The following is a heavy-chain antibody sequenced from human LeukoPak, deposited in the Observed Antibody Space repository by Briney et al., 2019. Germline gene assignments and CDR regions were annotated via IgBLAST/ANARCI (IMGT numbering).Heavy chain of an antibody. D-gene: IGHD3-10*01. CDR2: IYYSGST. CDR3: AREGFGESSA. V-gene: IGHV4-39*02. Sequence: PSETLSLTCTVSGGSISSSSYYWGWIRQPPGKGLEWIGSIYYSGSTYYNPSLKSRVTISVDTSKNQFSLKLSSVTAADTAVYYCAREGFGESSAWGQGTLVTVSS. CDR1: GGSISSSSYY. J-gene: IGHJ5*02.